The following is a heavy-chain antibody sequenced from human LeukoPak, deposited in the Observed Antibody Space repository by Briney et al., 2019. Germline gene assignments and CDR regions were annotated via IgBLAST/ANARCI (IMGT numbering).Heavy chain of an antibody. J-gene: IGHJ3*01. V-gene: IGHV3-48*03. D-gene: IGHD3-9*01. Sequence: PGGSLRLSCAASGFTFSTYEMNWVRRTPGKGLEGVSFISSSGDKMYYADSVKGRFTISRDNTKNSLYLQMHSLRAEDTTVYYCARGGNSGYLWNAFDVWGQGTMVTVSS. CDR2: ISSSGDKM. CDR3: ARGGNSGYLWNAFDV. CDR1: GFTFSTYE.